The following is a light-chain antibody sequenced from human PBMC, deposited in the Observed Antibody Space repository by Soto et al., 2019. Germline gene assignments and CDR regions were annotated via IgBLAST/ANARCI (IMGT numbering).Light chain of an antibody. J-gene: IGKJ1*01. Sequence: EVVLTQSPGTLSLSPGERATLSCRASQSVSSNYLAWYQQKSGQAPRLLIYGASNRATGIPDRFSGSGSWTDSTLTIRRLEPEDFAVYYCEQYDTSPRTFGQGTKVEFK. CDR3: EQYDTSPRT. V-gene: IGKV3-20*01. CDR1: QSVSSNY. CDR2: GAS.